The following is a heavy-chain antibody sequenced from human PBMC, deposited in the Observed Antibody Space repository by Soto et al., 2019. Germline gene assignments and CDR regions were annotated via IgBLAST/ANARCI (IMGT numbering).Heavy chain of an antibody. D-gene: IGHD3-10*01. CDR2: IYSNDDK. J-gene: IGHJ4*02. Sequence: QITLKESGPTLVKPTQTLTLTCSFSGFSFTTTTVGVGWVRQPPGKALEWLALIYSNDDKRYSPSLKNRLTITKDTSKNQVVLTTTDMDPVDTATYYCAHKNVYSYGSYFFDFWGQGTLVTVSS. CDR1: GFSFTTTTVG. CDR3: AHKNVYSYGSYFFDF. V-gene: IGHV2-5*01.